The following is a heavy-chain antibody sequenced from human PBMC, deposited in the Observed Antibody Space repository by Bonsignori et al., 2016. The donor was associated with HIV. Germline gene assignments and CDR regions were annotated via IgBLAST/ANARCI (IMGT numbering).Heavy chain of an antibody. CDR2: VNQDGTEK. CDR3: ARDPAYCGADCYSSH. J-gene: IGHJ4*02. Sequence: WIRQPPGKGLELVAKVNQDGTEKYYVDSVKGRFTISRDNGKNSLFLQMSSLSAEDTAVYYCARDPAYCGADCYSSHWGQGTLVTVSS. D-gene: IGHD2-21*01. V-gene: IGHV3-7*03.